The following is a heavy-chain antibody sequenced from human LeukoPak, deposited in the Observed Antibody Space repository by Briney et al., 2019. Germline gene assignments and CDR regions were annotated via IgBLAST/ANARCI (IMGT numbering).Heavy chain of an antibody. V-gene: IGHV3-13*04. D-gene: IGHD2-8*02. CDR3: ARGLPGGFDP. CDR1: GFTFSNYD. J-gene: IGHJ5*02. Sequence: GGSLRLSCAASGFTFSNYDMHWVRHPTGKGLEWVSGIHTAGDTYYSGSVKGRFTISRESAKNSLYLQMNSLRAGDTAVYYCARGLPGGFDPWGQGTLVSVSS. CDR2: IHTAGDT.